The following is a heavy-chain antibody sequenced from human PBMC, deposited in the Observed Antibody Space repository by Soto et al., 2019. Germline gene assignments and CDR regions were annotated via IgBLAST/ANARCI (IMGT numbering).Heavy chain of an antibody. CDR2: INHSGST. Sequence: PSETLSLTCAVYGGSFSGYYWSWIRQPPGKGLEWIGEINHSGSTNYNPSPKSRVTISVDTSKNQFSLKLSSVTAADTAVYYCARRGGYCSSTSCYKVYYYYGMDVWGQGTTVTVSS. CDR3: ARRGGYCSSTSCYKVYYYYGMDV. V-gene: IGHV4-34*01. J-gene: IGHJ6*02. D-gene: IGHD2-2*03. CDR1: GGSFSGYY.